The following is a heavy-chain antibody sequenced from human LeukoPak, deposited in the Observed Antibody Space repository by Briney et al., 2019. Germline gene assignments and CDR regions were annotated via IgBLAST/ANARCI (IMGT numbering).Heavy chain of an antibody. CDR1: GYTFTSYY. CDR2: INPSGGST. J-gene: IGHJ4*02. D-gene: IGHD3-22*01. CDR3: ARDSLHSSGYYFPFDY. Sequence: GASVKVSCKASGYTFTSYYMHWVRQAPGQGLEWMGIINPSGGSTSYAQKFQGRVTMTRDTSTSTVYMELSSLRSEDTAVYYCARDSLHSSGYYFPFDYWGQGTPVTVSS. V-gene: IGHV1-46*01.